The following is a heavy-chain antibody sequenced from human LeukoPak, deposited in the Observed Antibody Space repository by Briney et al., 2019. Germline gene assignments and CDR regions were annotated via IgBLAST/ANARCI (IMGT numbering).Heavy chain of an antibody. D-gene: IGHD3-22*01. Sequence: SETLSLTCTVSGGSISSYYWSWIRQPAGKGLEWIGYIYYSGSTNYNPSLKSRVTISVDTSKNQFSLKLSSVTAADTAVYYCARVSSALGYFDYWGQGTLVTVSS. CDR3: ARVSSALGYFDY. CDR1: GGSISSYY. J-gene: IGHJ4*02. V-gene: IGHV4-59*01. CDR2: IYYSGST.